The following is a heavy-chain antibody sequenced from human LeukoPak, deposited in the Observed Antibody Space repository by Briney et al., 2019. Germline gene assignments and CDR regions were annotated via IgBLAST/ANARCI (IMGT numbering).Heavy chain of an antibody. CDR3: ARSSGSTLGRFDY. V-gene: IGHV4-59*01. CDR1: GGSISSYN. D-gene: IGHD3-22*01. CDR2: IYYCGST. J-gene: IGHJ4*02. Sequence: PSGTLSVTCADPGGSISSYNWSWIRQPPGEGRGWMGYIYYCGSTNYSPSRKSRVTISVDQCKNQFSLELSSVTAADTAIYFCARSSGSTLGRFDYWGQGTLVTVSS.